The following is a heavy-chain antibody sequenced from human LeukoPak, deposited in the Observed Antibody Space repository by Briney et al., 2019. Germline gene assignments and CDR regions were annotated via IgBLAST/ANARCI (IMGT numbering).Heavy chain of an antibody. D-gene: IGHD3-10*01. CDR2: ISSSSIYI. CDR3: ASAADFSIWFGDLDY. J-gene: IGHJ4*02. V-gene: IGHV3-21*01. CDR1: GFTFSDYS. Sequence: GGSLRLSCAASGFTFSDYSMNWVRQAPGKGLEWVSSISSSSIYIYYADSVKGRFTISRDNAKNSLYLQMNSLRAEDTAVYYCASAADFSIWFGDLDYWGQGTLVTVSS.